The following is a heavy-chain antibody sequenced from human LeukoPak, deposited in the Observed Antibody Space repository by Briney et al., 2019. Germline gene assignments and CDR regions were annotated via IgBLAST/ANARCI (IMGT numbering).Heavy chain of an antibody. CDR3: ARGFDY. J-gene: IGHJ4*02. CDR2: ISSSSTI. V-gene: IGHV3-48*04. Sequence: PGGSLRLSCAASGFTFSSYRMNWVRQAPGKGLEWVSYISSSSTIYYADSVKGRFTISRDDAKNSLYLQMNSLRAEDTAVYYCARGFDYWGQGTLVTVSS. CDR1: GFTFSSYR.